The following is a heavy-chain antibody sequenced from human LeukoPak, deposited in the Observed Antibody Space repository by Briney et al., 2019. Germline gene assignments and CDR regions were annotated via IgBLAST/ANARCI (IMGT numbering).Heavy chain of an antibody. Sequence: SETLSLTCAVSGGSISSSNWWSWVRQPPGKGLEWIGEIYHSGSTNYNPSLKSRVTISVDTSKNQFSLKLSSVTAADTAVYYCARGAAAAGTRHYYYYYYMDVWGKGTTVTVSS. CDR2: IYHSGST. CDR3: ARGAAAAGTRHYYYYYYMDV. CDR1: GGSISSSNW. J-gene: IGHJ6*03. D-gene: IGHD6-13*01. V-gene: IGHV4-4*02.